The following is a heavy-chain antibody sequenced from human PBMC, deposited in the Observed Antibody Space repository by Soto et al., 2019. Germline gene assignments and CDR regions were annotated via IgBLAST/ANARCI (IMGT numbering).Heavy chain of an antibody. CDR1: GFTFSSYA. D-gene: IGHD4-17*01. J-gene: IGHJ6*02. CDR3: ARDHGLRPNYYYYYGMDV. V-gene: IGHV3-30-3*01. Sequence: PGGSLRLSCAASGFTFSSYAMHWVRQAPGKGLEWVAVISYDGSNKYYADSVKGRFTISRDNSKNTLYLQMNSLRAEDTAVYYCARDHGLRPNYYYYYGMDVWGQGTTVTVSS. CDR2: ISYDGSNK.